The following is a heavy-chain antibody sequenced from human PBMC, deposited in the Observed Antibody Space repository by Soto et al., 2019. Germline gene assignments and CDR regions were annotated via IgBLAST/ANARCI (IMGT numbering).Heavy chain of an antibody. CDR2: ISSSSSYI. Sequence: EVQLVESGGGLVKPGGSLRLSCAASGFTFSSYSMNWVRQAPGKGLEWVSAISSSSSYIYYADSVKGRFTISRDNAKNLLYLQMNSLRAEETPVYYCARGVLRFLEWLLLDYYMDVWGKGTTVTVSS. D-gene: IGHD3-3*01. CDR3: ARGVLRFLEWLLLDYYMDV. J-gene: IGHJ6*03. V-gene: IGHV3-21*01. CDR1: GFTFSSYS.